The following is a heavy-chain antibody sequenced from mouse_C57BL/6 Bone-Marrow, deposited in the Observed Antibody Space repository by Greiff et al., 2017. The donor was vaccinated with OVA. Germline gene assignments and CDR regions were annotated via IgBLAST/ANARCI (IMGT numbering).Heavy chain of an antibody. CDR2: IYPVDGDT. V-gene: IGHV1-80*01. CDR3: ARSGGLLRGYYYAMDY. CDR1: GYAFSSYG. J-gene: IGHJ4*01. D-gene: IGHD2-3*01. Sequence: QVQLQQSGAELVKPGASVKISCKASGYAFSSYGLNWVKQRPGKGLEWIGQIYPVDGDTNYNGKFKGKATLTADKSSSTAYMQLSRLTSEDSAVYCCARSGGLLRGYYYAMDYWGQGTSVTVSS.